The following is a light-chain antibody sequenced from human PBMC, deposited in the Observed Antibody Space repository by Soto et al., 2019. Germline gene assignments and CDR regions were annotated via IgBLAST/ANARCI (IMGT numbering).Light chain of an antibody. CDR2: AAS. Sequence: MTVSRKPVAPLLGRIINITSVASKIIEMHLNWYQQQPGQPPKFLIHAASSLQSGVPSRFSGSGSGTDFTIIISRLHPEYSAIHYYQQSRSAPRTVGQGTRLEIK. CDR3: QQSRSAPRT. V-gene: IGKV1-39*01. J-gene: IGKJ5*01. CDR1: KIIEMH.